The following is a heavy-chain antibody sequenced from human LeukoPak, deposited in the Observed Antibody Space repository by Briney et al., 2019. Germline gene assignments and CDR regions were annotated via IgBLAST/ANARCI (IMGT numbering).Heavy chain of an antibody. V-gene: IGHV3-48*02. CDR3: ARVRGATAVTMYFDF. D-gene: IGHD4-23*01. J-gene: IGHJ4*02. Sequence: GGSLRLSCAASGLTFTGYSMNWVRQAPGKGLEWVSFISSSSDTIYYADSVKGRFTISRDNAKNSLYLQMTSLRDDDTAVYYCARVRGATAVTMYFDFWGQGTLVTVYS. CDR2: ISSSSDTI. CDR1: GLTFTGYS.